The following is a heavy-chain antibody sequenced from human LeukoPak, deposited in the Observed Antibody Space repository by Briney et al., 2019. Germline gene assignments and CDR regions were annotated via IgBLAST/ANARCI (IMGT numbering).Heavy chain of an antibody. J-gene: IGHJ4*02. Sequence: SETLSLTCAVYGGSFSGDYWRWIRQPPGKGLEWIGEINHSGSTNYNPSLKSRVTILVDTSKNQFSLKLSSVTAADTAVYYCARGRPMITFGGVIVIEDYWGQGTLVTVSS. D-gene: IGHD3-16*02. CDR2: INHSGST. CDR3: ARGRPMITFGGVIVIEDY. V-gene: IGHV4-34*01. CDR1: GGSFSGDY.